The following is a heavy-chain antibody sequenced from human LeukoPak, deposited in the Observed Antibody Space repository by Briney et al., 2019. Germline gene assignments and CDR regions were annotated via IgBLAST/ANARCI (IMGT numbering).Heavy chain of an antibody. J-gene: IGHJ3*02. D-gene: IGHD7-27*01. CDR2: ISGSGDTT. V-gene: IGHV3-23*01. Sequence: GGSLRLSCTASGFTFSTFAMGWVRQAPGKGLQWVSGISGSGDTTYYADSVKGRFAISRDNSENTQYLQMNRLRDEDTAVYHCAKDFLGTVPDVFDIWGQGTMVTVSS. CDR3: AKDFLGTVPDVFDI. CDR1: GFTFSTFA.